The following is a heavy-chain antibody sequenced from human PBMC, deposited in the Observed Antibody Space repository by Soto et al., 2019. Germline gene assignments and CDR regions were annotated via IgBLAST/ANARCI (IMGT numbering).Heavy chain of an antibody. D-gene: IGHD3-10*01. Sequence: KSGPTLVNPTQTLTLTCTFSGFSLSTSGMCVSWIRQPPGKALEWLALIDWDDDKYYSTSLKTRLTISKDTSKNQVVLTMTNMDPVDTATYYCARGVGDLLWKARPYYFDYWGQGTLVTVSS. CDR3: ARGVGDLLWKARPYYFDY. V-gene: IGHV2-70*01. J-gene: IGHJ4*02. CDR1: GFSLSTSGMC. CDR2: IDWDDDK.